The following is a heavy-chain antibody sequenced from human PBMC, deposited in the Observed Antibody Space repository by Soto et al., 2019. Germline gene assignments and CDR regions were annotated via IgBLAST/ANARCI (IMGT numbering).Heavy chain of an antibody. CDR3: ASYLTGDSGSYYPLAFDI. V-gene: IGHV4-30-4*01. CDR2: IYYSGST. CDR1: GGPISSGDYY. D-gene: IGHD1-26*01. J-gene: IGHJ3*02. Sequence: QVQLQESGPGLVKPSQTLSLTCTVSGGPISSGDYYWSWIRQPPGKGLEWIGYIYYSGSTYYNPSLKSRVTISVDTSKNQFSRKLSSVTTADTAVYYCASYLTGDSGSYYPLAFDIWGQGTMVTVSS.